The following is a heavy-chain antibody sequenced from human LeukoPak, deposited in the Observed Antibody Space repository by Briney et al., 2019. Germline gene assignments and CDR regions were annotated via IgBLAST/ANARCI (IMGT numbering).Heavy chain of an antibody. CDR3: ARDERLLSFLK. V-gene: IGHV4-59*12. Sequence: PSETLSLTCTVSGGSISSYYWSWIRQPPGKGLEWIGYIYYSGSTNYYPSLKSRVTISVDTSKNQFSLKLSSVTAADTAIYYCARDERLLSFLKWGQGTLVTVSS. CDR1: GGSISSYY. J-gene: IGHJ4*02. D-gene: IGHD3-3*01. CDR2: IYYSGST.